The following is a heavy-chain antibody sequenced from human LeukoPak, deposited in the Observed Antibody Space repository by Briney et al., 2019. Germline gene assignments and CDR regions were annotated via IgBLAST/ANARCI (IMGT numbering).Heavy chain of an antibody. CDR3: ARADGYYYGMDV. CDR1: GFTFTKYA. CDR2: IYYSGST. V-gene: IGHV4-59*01. Sequence: GSLRLSCAASGFTFTKYAMSWIRQPPGEGLEWSGYIYYSGSTDYNPSLKSRVTILVDTSKNQFSLKLSSVTAADTAVHYCARADGYYYGMDVWGQGTTVTVSS. J-gene: IGHJ6*02.